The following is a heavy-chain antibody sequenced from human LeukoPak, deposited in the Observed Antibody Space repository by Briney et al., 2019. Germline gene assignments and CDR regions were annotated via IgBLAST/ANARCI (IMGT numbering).Heavy chain of an antibody. CDR3: AGGRGWSSDY. V-gene: IGHV3-7*03. J-gene: IGHJ4*02. Sequence: GGSLRLSRATSGFTFSSYWMNWVRQAPGKGLEWVANIEQDGSEKNYVDSVKGRFTISRDNAKNSLYLQMSSLRAEDTAVYYCAGGRGWSSDYWGQGTLVTVSS. CDR1: GFTFSSYW. CDR2: IEQDGSEK. D-gene: IGHD6-19*01.